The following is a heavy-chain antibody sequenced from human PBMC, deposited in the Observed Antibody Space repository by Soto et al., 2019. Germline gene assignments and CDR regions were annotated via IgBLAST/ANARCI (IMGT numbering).Heavy chain of an antibody. CDR2: ISAYNGNT. Sequence: ASVKVSCKASGYTFTSYGISWVRQAPGQGLEWMGWISAYNGNTNYAQKLQGRVTMTTDTSTSTAYMELRSLRSDDTAVYYCARDGYYDSSADGYAFDIWGQGTMVTVSS. V-gene: IGHV1-18*01. J-gene: IGHJ3*02. CDR3: ARDGYYDSSADGYAFDI. CDR1: GYTFTSYG. D-gene: IGHD3-22*01.